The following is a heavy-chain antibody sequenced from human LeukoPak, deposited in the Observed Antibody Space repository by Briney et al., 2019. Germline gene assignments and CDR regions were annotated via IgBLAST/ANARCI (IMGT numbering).Heavy chain of an antibody. J-gene: IGHJ4*02. CDR1: GFTFSSYS. D-gene: IGHD5-18*01. CDR3: ARDWSDTGLASIDY. Sequence: PGGSLRLSCAASGFTFSSYSMNWVRQAPGRGLEWVANIKPDGSEQYYADSVKGRFTISRDSAKNSLYLQMNSLTAEDTAVYYCARDWSDTGLASIDYWGQGTLVTVSP. CDR2: IKPDGSEQ. V-gene: IGHV3-7*01.